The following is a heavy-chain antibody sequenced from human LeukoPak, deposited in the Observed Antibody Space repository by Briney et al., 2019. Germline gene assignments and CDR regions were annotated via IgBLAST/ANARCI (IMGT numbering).Heavy chain of an antibody. J-gene: IGHJ4*02. CDR2: IYSGGST. D-gene: IGHD1-26*01. V-gene: IGHV3-53*01. CDR3: ARDGRREPFDY. Sequence: GGSLRLSSAASGFTVSSNYMSWVRQAPGKGLEWVSVIYSGGSTYYADSVKGRFTISRDNSKNTLYLQMNSLRAEDTAVYYCARDGRREPFDYWGQGTLVTVSS. CDR1: GFTVSSNY.